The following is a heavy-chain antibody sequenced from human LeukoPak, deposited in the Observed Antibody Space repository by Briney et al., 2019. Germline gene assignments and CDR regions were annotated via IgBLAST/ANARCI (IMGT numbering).Heavy chain of an antibody. D-gene: IGHD4/OR15-4a*01. Sequence: VGSLRLSCAASGFTFMHYAMHWVRQAPGKGLEWLAVISKDGSDKHYADSVKGRFTISRDNSKNTLYLQMNSLRAEDRAVYFCARRGAEVRAFEIWGQGTMVTVSS. J-gene: IGHJ3*02. V-gene: IGHV3-30-3*01. CDR2: ISKDGSDK. CDR3: ARRGAEVRAFEI. CDR1: GFTFMHYA.